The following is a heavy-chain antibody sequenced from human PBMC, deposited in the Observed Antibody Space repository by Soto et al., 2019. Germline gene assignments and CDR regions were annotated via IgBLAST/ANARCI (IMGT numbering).Heavy chain of an antibody. V-gene: IGHV3-23*01. D-gene: IGHD6-13*01. Sequence: EVQLLESGGGLVQTGGSLRLSCAASGFTLSSYAMSWVRQSPWKGLEWVSAISGSGGSTYYADSVKGRFTIYRDNSKNTLYLQRNSLRAEDTAVYYCAKIPHSSSWYLDAFDIWGQGTMVTVSA. CDR1: GFTLSSYA. CDR3: AKIPHSSSWYLDAFDI. CDR2: ISGSGGST. J-gene: IGHJ3*02.